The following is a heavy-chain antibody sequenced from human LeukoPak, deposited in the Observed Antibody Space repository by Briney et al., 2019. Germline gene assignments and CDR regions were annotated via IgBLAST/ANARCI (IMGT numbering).Heavy chain of an antibody. CDR3: ARDATVAYYYYYMDV. D-gene: IGHD4-11*01. V-gene: IGHV3-30*02. CDR2: IRYDGSNK. J-gene: IGHJ6*03. Sequence: GGSLRLSCAASGFTFSSYGMHWVRQAPGKGLEWVAFIRYDGSNKYYADSVKGRFTISRDNAKNSLYLQMNSLRAEDTAVYYCARDATVAYYYYYMDVWGKGTTVTVSS. CDR1: GFTFSSYG.